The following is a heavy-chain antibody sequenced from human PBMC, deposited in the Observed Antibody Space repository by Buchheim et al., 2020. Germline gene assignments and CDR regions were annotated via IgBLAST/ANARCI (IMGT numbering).Heavy chain of an antibody. Sequence: QVQLVQSGAEVKKPGSSVKVSCKASGGTFNSYAISWVRQAPGQGLEWMGGIIPFFDTANYAQKFQGRVTITADKSTRTAYMELSSLRSEDTAMYYCAKAYYYDTSGYDYHQDYYAMDVWGQGTT. CDR1: GGTFNSYA. CDR2: IIPFFDTA. V-gene: IGHV1-69*06. D-gene: IGHD3-22*01. J-gene: IGHJ6*02. CDR3: AKAYYYDTSGYDYHQDYYAMDV.